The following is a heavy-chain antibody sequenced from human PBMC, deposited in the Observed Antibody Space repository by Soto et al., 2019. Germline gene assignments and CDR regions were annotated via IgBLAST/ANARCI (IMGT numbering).Heavy chain of an antibody. V-gene: IGHV3-33*01. CDR2: IWYDGSNT. Sequence: GGSLRLSCAASGFIFSSYGMHRVRQAAGKGLEWVAAIWYDGSNTYDADSVKGRFTISRDNSKNTLYLQMNSRRAEDTAVYVCARGGPGYCSDTTCPYYYGLDVWGQGTTVTVSS. D-gene: IGHD2-2*01. CDR1: GFIFSSYG. J-gene: IGHJ6*02. CDR3: ARGGPGYCSDTTCPYYYGLDV.